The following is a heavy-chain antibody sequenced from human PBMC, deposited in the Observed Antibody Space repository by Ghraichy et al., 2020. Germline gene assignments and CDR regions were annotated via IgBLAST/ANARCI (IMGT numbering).Heavy chain of an antibody. CDR3: ARRIVAGHLDY. D-gene: IGHD6-19*01. CDR2: IYYGGSS. Sequence: SETLSLTCTVSGGSISSSSYYWAWIRQPPGKGPEWIGSIYYGGSSYYNPSLKSRVTISVDTSKNQFSLKLNSVTAADTAVYYCARRIVAGHLDYWGQGTLVTVSS. CDR1: GGSISSSSYY. V-gene: IGHV4-39*01. J-gene: IGHJ4*02.